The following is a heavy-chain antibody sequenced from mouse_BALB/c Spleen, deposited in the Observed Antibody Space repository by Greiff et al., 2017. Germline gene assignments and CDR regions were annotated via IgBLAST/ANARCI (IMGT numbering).Heavy chain of an antibody. CDR1: GYSITSDYA. V-gene: IGHV3-2*02. Sequence: EVKLQESGPGLVKPSQSLSLTCTVTGYSITSDYAWNWIRQFPGNKLEWMGYISYSGSTSYNPSLKSRISITRDTSKNQFFLQLNSVTTEDTATYYCARIYYYGSSYFWFAYWGQGTLVTVSA. D-gene: IGHD1-1*01. CDR3: ARIYYYGSSYFWFAY. CDR2: ISYSGST. J-gene: IGHJ3*01.